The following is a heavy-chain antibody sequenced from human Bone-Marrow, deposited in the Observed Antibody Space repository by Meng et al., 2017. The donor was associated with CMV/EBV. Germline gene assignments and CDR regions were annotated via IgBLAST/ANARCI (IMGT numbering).Heavy chain of an antibody. CDR2: IGTAGDT. CDR1: GFTFSSND. J-gene: IGHJ6*02. D-gene: IGHD2-2*01. Sequence: GESLKISCAASGFTFSSNDMHWVRQTTGKGLEWVSAIGTAGDTYYPGSVKGRFTISRDNAKNSLYLQMNSLRAEDTAVYYCARDVVPAAIEFYYYYGMDVWGQGTTVTVSS. V-gene: IGHV3-13*01. CDR3: ARDVVPAAIEFYYYYGMDV.